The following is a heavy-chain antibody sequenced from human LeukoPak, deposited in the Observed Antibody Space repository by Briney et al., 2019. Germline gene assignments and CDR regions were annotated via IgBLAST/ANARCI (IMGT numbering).Heavy chain of an antibody. Sequence: GGSLRLSCAASGFTFSSYAMSWVRQAPGKGLEWVSAISGSGGSTYYADSVKGRFTISRDNSKNTLYLQMNSLRAEDTAVYYCANGGTVSGVIAAAIDYWGQGTLVTVSS. CDR1: GFTFSSYA. D-gene: IGHD6-13*01. CDR3: ANGGTVSGVIAAAIDY. V-gene: IGHV3-23*01. CDR2: ISGSGGST. J-gene: IGHJ4*02.